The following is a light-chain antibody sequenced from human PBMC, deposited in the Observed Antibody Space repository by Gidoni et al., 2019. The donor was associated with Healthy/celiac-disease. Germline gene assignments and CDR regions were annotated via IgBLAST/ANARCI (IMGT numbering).Light chain of an antibody. V-gene: IGKV3-15*01. CDR3: QQYNNCPLT. Sequence: EIVMTQSPATLSVSPGERATLSCRASQSVSSNLAWYQQKPGQAPRLLIYGASTRATGIPARFSGSGSGTEFTLTISSLQSEDFAVYYCQQYNNCPLTFGPXTKVDIK. J-gene: IGKJ3*01. CDR2: GAS. CDR1: QSVSSN.